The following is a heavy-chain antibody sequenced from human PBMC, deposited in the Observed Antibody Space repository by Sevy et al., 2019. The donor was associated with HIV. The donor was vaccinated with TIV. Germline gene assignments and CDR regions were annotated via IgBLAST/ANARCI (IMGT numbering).Heavy chain of an antibody. CDR2: IWYDGTDK. Sequence: GGCLRLSCATSGFIFSNYAMHWIRQAPGKGLEWVAVIWYDGTDKYYADSMQDRFTISRDNSKNTLYLQMNSLRVEDTAVYYCARYWGRDGHSIDYWGQGTLVTVSS. CDR1: GFIFSNYA. J-gene: IGHJ4*02. V-gene: IGHV3-33*01. D-gene: IGHD3-16*01. CDR3: ARYWGRDGHSIDY.